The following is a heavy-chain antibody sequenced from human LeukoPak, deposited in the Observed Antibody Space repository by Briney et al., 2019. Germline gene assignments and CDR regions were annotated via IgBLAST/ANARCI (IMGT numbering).Heavy chain of an antibody. CDR1: GFTFSSYS. V-gene: IGHV3-74*01. J-gene: IGHJ3*02. Sequence: GGSLRLSCAASGFTFSSYSMNWVRQAPGKGLVWVSRINSDGSITNYADSVKGRFTISRDNAENTLHLQLNSLRAEDTAVYYCARVSQGAFQIWGQGTMVTVSS. CDR2: INSDGSIT. CDR3: ARVSQGAFQI.